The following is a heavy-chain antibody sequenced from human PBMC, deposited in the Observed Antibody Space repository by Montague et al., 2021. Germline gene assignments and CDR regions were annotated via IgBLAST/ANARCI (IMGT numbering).Heavy chain of an antibody. J-gene: IGHJ4*02. CDR1: GFSLSTSGVG. CDR2: IYWDDDK. Sequence: PALVKPTQTLTLTCTFSGFSLSTSGVGVGWIRQPPGKALEWLALIYWDDDKRYSPSLKSRLTITKYTSKNQVVLTMTSMDPVDTATYYCAHRQGGYDLWYWGQGTLVTVSS. V-gene: IGHV2-5*02. CDR3: AHRQGGYDLWY. D-gene: IGHD5-12*01.